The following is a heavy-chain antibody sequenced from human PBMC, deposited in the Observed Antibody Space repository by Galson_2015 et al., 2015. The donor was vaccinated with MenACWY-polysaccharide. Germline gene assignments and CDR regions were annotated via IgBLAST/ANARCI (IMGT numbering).Heavy chain of an antibody. D-gene: IGHD5-24*01. J-gene: IGHJ1*01. Sequence: SLRLSCAASGFTFSTYWMTWVRQAPGKGLEWVANIKQDGSEKCYVDSVKGRFTISRDNAENSLYLQMNSLRAEDTAVYYCATAPSLHVGQHWGQGTLVIVSS. CDR3: ATAPSLHVGQH. CDR2: IKQDGSEK. V-gene: IGHV3-7*01. CDR1: GFTFSTYW.